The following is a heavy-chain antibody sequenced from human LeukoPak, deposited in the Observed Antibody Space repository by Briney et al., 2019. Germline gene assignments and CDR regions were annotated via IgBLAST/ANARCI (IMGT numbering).Heavy chain of an antibody. CDR2: INHSGST. Sequence: SETLSLTCAVYGGTFSGYYWSWIRQPPGKGLEWIGEINHSGSTNYNPSLKSRVTISVDTSKNQFSLKLSSVTAADTAVYYCARGRRIAAAGRNWFDPWGQGTLVTVSS. CDR1: GGTFSGYY. D-gene: IGHD6-13*01. V-gene: IGHV4-34*01. J-gene: IGHJ5*02. CDR3: ARGRRIAAAGRNWFDP.